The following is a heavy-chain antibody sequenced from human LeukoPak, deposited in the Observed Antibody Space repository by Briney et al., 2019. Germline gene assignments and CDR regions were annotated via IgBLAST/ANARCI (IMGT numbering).Heavy chain of an antibody. CDR1: GGSISSSSYY. J-gene: IGHJ6*02. CDR2: INPSGST. Sequence: SETLSLTCTVSGGSISSSSYYWGWIRQFPGEGLEWIGEINPSGSTNYNPSLKSRVTISVDTSKNQFSLKLRSVTAADTAVYYCARGRGLWGQGTTVTVSS. CDR3: ARGRGL. V-gene: IGHV4-39*07.